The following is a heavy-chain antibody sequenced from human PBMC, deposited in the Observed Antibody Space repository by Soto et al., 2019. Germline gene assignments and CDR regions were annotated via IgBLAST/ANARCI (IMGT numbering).Heavy chain of an antibody. V-gene: IGHV2-5*01. Sequence: SGPTLVNPTQTLTLTCTFSGFSLSTSQVGVGWIRQPPGKALEWLAHVYWNDDKYYSLSLKSRLTISKDTSKSQVVLTMTNMDPVDTATYYCANLNTRGYYFDYWGQGARVTV. J-gene: IGHJ4*02. CDR1: GFSLSTSQVG. CDR2: VYWNDDK. CDR3: ANLNTRGYYFDY.